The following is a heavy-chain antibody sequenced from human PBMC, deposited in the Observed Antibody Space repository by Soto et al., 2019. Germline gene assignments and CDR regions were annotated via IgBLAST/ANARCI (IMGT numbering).Heavy chain of an antibody. J-gene: IGHJ4*02. Sequence: GGSLRLSCAASGFTFSSYAMSWVRQAPGKGLEWVSAISGSGGSTYYADSVRGRFTISRDNSKNTLYLQMNSLRAEDTAVYYCAKRDSSGWNYYFDYWGQGTLVTVSS. CDR3: AKRDSSGWNYYFDY. CDR1: GFTFSSYA. CDR2: ISGSGGST. D-gene: IGHD6-19*01. V-gene: IGHV3-23*01.